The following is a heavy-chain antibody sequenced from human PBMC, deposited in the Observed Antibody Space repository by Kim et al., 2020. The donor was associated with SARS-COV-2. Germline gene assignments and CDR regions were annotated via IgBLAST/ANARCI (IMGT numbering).Heavy chain of an antibody. D-gene: IGHD3-3*01. CDR1: GGSISSYY. CDR2: IYYSGST. J-gene: IGHJ5*02. Sequence: SETLSLTCTVSGGSISSYYWSWIRQPPGKGLEWIGYIYYSGSTNYNPSLKSRVTISVDTSKNQFSLKLSSVTAADTAVYYCARELAFWSGYSNWFDPWGQGTLVTVSS. CDR3: ARELAFWSGYSNWFDP. V-gene: IGHV4-59*13.